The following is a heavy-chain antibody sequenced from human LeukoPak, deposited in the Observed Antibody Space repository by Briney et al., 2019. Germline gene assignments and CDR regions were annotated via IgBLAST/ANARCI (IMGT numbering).Heavy chain of an antibody. CDR2: IYYSGST. CDR3: ARAPYSSSSARHIDY. D-gene: IGHD6-6*01. V-gene: IGHV4-30-4*01. J-gene: IGHJ4*02. Sequence: SKTLSLTCTVSGDSISSDNYYWNWVRQPPGKGLEWIGYIYYSGSTYYNPSLKSRITISVDTSKNQFSLKLSSVTAADTAVYYCARAPYSSSSARHIDYWGQGTLITVSS. CDR1: GDSISSDNYY.